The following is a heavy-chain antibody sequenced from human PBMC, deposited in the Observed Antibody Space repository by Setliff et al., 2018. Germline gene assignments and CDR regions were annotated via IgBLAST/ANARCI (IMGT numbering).Heavy chain of an antibody. CDR2: VKSNTDGGAI. CDR3: TTDPSATFGGVIGAAFDM. CDR1: GFTFSNAW. V-gene: IGHV3-15*01. Sequence: GGSLRLSCAASGFTFSNAWMTWVRQAPGKGLEWVGRVKSNTDGGAIDYAAPVKGRFTISRDDSKNTVFLQMNSLKTEDTAVYYCTTDPSATFGGVIGAAFDMWGQGTMVTVSS. D-gene: IGHD3-16*01. J-gene: IGHJ3*02.